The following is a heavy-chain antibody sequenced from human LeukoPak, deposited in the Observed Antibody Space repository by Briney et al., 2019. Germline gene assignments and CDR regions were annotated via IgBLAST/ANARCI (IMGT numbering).Heavy chain of an antibody. J-gene: IGHJ4*02. D-gene: IGHD6-6*01. V-gene: IGHV1-69*13. CDR2: IIPIFGTA. CDR1: GGTLSSYA. CDR3: ASPGSSSSRRFDY. Sequence: ASVKVSCKASGGTLSSYAISWVRQAPGQGLEWMGGIIPIFGTANYAQKFQGRVTFTADESTSTANMELSSLRSEDTALYYCASPGSSSSRRFDYWGQGTLVTVSS.